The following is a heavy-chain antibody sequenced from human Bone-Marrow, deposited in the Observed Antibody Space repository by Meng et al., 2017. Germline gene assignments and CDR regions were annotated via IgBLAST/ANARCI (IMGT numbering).Heavy chain of an antibody. CDR3: ARDPLRFGELSYYFDY. CDR2: IIPIFGTA. D-gene: IGHD3-10*01. V-gene: IGHV1-69*05. CDR1: GGTFSSYA. J-gene: IGHJ4*02. Sequence: SVKVSCKASGGTFSSYAISWVRQAPGQGLEWMGGIIPIFGTANYAQKFQGRVTITTDESTSTAYMELSSLRSEDTAVYYCARDPLRFGELSYYFDYWGQGTLVTVSS.